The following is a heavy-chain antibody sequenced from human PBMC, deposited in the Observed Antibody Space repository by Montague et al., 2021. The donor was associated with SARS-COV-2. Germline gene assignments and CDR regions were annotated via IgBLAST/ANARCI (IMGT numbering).Heavy chain of an antibody. J-gene: IGHJ4*02. V-gene: IGHV3-49*04. D-gene: IGHD5-12*01. Sequence: SLRLSCAASKFTFGNYAMSWVRQAPGKGLEWVGFIRSKAYGGSTEYAATGKGRFTIASDDYKIIAYLQVNSLKNEDTAVYYCTRDDGLATTTGLDYWGQGTLVTVSS. CDR1: KFTFGNYA. CDR2: IRSKAYGGST. CDR3: TRDDGLATTTGLDY.